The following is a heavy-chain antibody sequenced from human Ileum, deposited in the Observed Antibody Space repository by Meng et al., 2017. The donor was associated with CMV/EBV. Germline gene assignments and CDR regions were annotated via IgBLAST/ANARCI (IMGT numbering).Heavy chain of an antibody. J-gene: IGHJ4*02. CDR3: ASSGGSSGYYYEFDY. V-gene: IGHV4-34*01. Sequence: QVQLQQWGAGLLTPSETLSLTCAVYGGSFSGYYWSWIRQPPGKGLEWIGEINHSGSTNYNPSLKSRVTISVDTSKNQFSLKLSSVTAADTAVYYCASSGGSSGYYYEFDYWGQGTLVTVSS. CDR1: GGSFSGYY. CDR2: INHSGST. D-gene: IGHD3-22*01.